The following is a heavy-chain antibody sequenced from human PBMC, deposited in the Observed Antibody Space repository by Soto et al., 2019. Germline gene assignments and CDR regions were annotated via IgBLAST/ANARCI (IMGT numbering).Heavy chain of an antibody. CDR2: IRWNSGSI. CDR1: GFTFDDYA. CDR3: AKDEWVGSGWQTPINYYYYYGMDV. V-gene: IGHV3-9*01. J-gene: IGHJ6*02. Sequence: EVQLVESGGGLVQPGRSLRLSCAASGFTFDDYAMHWVRQAPGKGLEWVSGIRWNSGSIGYADSVKGRFTISRDNDKNSLYLPMNSLRAEDTALYYCAKDEWVGSGWQTPINYYYYYGMDVWGQGTTVTVSS. D-gene: IGHD6-19*01.